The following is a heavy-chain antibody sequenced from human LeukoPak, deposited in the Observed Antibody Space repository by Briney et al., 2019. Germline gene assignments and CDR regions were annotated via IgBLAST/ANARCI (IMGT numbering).Heavy chain of an antibody. V-gene: IGHV4-59*01. CDR3: ANYGSGSYRFDP. D-gene: IGHD3-10*01. CDR1: DGSINSYY. CDR2: IYYGGNT. Sequence: SETLSLTCSVSDGSINSYYWNWIRQPPGKGLEWIGYIYYGGNTNYNPSLQSRVTISVDTSKSQFSLKLSSVTAADTAVYYCANYGSGSYRFDPWGQGTLVTVSS. J-gene: IGHJ5*02.